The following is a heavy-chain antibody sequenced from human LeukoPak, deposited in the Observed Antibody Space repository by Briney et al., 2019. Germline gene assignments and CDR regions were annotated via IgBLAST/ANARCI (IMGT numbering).Heavy chain of an antibody. J-gene: IGHJ4*02. CDR1: GYSFTSYW. CDR3: AISYSGTYYHHFDY. Sequence: GESLKISCKGSGYSFTSYWIGCVRQMPGKGLEWMGIIYPGDSDTRYSPSFQGQVTISADKSISTAYLQWSSLKASDSAIYYCAISYSGTYYHHFDYWGQGTLVTVSS. CDR2: IYPGDSDT. V-gene: IGHV5-51*01. D-gene: IGHD1-26*01.